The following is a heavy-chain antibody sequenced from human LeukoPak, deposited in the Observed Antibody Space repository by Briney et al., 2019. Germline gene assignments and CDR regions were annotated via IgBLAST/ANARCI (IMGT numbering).Heavy chain of an antibody. Sequence: GGSLRLSCAASGFTFSSYWMSWVRQAPGKGLEGVAKIKQDGSEKYYVDSVKGRSTISRDNAKNSLYLQMNSLRAEDTAVYYWARFDETPNVGCYFDYWGQGTLATVSS. CDR2: IKQDGSEK. D-gene: IGHD4-23*01. J-gene: IGHJ4*02. CDR3: ARFDETPNVGCYFDY. V-gene: IGHV3-7*01. CDR1: GFTFSSYW.